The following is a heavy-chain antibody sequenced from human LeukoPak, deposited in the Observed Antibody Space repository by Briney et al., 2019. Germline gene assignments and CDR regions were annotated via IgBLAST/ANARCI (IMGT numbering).Heavy chain of an antibody. CDR3: ARDGGLNTNFDS. CDR1: GFTFRNYW. J-gene: IGHJ4*02. CDR2: TKPDGSAE. D-gene: IGHD2-15*01. Sequence: GSLRLSCAASGFTFRNYWMGWVRQAPGKGLEWVANTKPDGSAEYYADSVRGRFTTSRDNANNFLYLQMNSLRAEDTAVYYCARDGGLNTNFDSWGQGTLVTVSS. V-gene: IGHV3-7*01.